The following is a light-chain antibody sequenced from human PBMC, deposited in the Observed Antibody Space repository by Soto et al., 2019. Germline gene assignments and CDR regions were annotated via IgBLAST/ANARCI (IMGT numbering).Light chain of an antibody. J-gene: IGKJ1*01. CDR3: QHYNSYSEA. V-gene: IGKV3-20*01. CDR1: QSVSSSL. Sequence: EIVLTQSPGTLSVSPGERASLSCRASQSVSSSLLAWYQQKPGQAPRVLIYGATSRATGIPDRFSGSVSGTDFTLTISRLEPEDFAVYYCQHYNSYSEAFGQGTKVELK. CDR2: GAT.